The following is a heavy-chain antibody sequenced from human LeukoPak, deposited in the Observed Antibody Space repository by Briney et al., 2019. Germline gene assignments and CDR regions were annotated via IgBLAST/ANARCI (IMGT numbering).Heavy chain of an antibody. V-gene: IGHV3-23*01. D-gene: IGHD6-13*01. CDR1: GFTFSSYA. Sequence: PGGSPRLSCAASGFTFSSYAMSWVRQAPWKGLEWVSAISGSGGSTYYADSVKGRFTISRDNSKNTLYLQMNSLRAEDTAVYYCAKSLVGDSSSWGGFDYWGQGTLVTVSS. J-gene: IGHJ4*02. CDR3: AKSLVGDSSSWGGFDY. CDR2: ISGSGGST.